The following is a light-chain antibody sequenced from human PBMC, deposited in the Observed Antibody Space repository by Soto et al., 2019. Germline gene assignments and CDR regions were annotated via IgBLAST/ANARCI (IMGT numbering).Light chain of an antibody. Sequence: QSVLTQPPSASGSPGQSVTISCTGSSSDVGGYNHVSWYQHHPGKAPKLMIYEVTKRPAGVPDRFSGSKSGNTASLTVSGLRAVDGVVYSGSSYVGSNSFYFFETGTKATVL. CDR3: SSYVGSNSFYF. J-gene: IGLJ1*01. V-gene: IGLV2-8*01. CDR1: SSDVGGYNH. CDR2: EVT.